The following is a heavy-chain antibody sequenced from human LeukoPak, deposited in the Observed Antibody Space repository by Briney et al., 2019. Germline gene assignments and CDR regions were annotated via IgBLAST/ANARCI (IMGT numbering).Heavy chain of an antibody. CDR1: GFTFSSYW. D-gene: IGHD3-22*01. J-gene: IGHJ4*02. CDR2: IKQDGSEK. CDR3: ARARYYYDSSGSYYFDY. Sequence: PGGSLRLSCAASGFTFSSYWMSWVRQAPGKGLEWVANIKQDGSEKYYVDSVKGRFTISRDNAKNSLYLQMNSLRAEDTAVYYCARARYYYDSSGSYYFDYWGQGTLVTVSS. V-gene: IGHV3-7*01.